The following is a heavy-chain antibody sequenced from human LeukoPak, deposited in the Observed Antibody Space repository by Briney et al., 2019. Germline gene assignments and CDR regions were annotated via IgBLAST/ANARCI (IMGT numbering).Heavy chain of an antibody. Sequence: SETLSLTCAVYGGSFSGYYWSWIRQPPGKGLEWIGEINHCGSTNYNPSLKSRVTISVDTSKNQFSLKLSSVTAADTAVYYCARRKRYFDWLPFDYWGQGTLVTVSS. J-gene: IGHJ4*02. CDR1: GGSFSGYY. D-gene: IGHD3-9*01. V-gene: IGHV4-34*01. CDR2: INHCGST. CDR3: ARRKRYFDWLPFDY.